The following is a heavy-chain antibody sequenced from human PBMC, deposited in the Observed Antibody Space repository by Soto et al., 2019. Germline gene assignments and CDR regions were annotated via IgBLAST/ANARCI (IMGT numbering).Heavy chain of an antibody. CDR2: IYHSGST. J-gene: IGHJ4*02. CDR3: SAWGVQLWLDDY. Sequence: QLQLQESGSGLVKPSQTLSLSCAVSGGSISSGGYSWSWIRQPPGKGLEWIGYIYHSGSTYYNPSLKSRVTISVDRSKNQFSLKLSSVTAADTAVYYCSAWGVQLWLDDYWGRGTLVTVSS. V-gene: IGHV4-30-2*01. D-gene: IGHD5-18*01. CDR1: GGSISSGGYS.